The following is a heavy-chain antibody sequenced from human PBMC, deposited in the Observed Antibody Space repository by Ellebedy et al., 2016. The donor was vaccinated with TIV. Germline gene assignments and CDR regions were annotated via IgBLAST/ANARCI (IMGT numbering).Heavy chain of an antibody. J-gene: IGHJ5*02. CDR3: AREEGFGGAWFDP. V-gene: IGHV4-61*01. CDR1: GGSLRSSTHY. D-gene: IGHD3-10*01. Sequence: MPSETLSLTCSVSGGSLRSSTHYWSWVRQPPGQGLEWIGYITWRGSTNYNPSLKSRITISMDTSKNQIALMVRSVTAADTAIYYCAREEGFGGAWFDPWGQGTLVIVSS. CDR2: ITWRGST.